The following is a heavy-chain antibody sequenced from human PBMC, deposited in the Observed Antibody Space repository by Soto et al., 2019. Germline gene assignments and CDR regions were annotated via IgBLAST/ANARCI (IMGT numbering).Heavy chain of an antibody. D-gene: IGHD3-10*01. CDR3: ARGVWFGELLSPYGMDV. CDR1: GGTFSSYA. Sequence: GASVKVSCKASGGTFSSYAISWVRQAPGQGLEWMGGIIPIFGTANYAQKFQGRATITADKSTSTAYMELSSLRSEDTAVYYCARGVWFGELLSPYGMDVWGQGTTVTVSS. CDR2: IIPIFGTA. V-gene: IGHV1-69*06. J-gene: IGHJ6*02.